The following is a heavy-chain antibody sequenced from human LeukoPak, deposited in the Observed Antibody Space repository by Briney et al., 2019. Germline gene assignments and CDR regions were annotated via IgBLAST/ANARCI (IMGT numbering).Heavy chain of an antibody. CDR2: INSDGSRT. D-gene: IGHD6-13*01. V-gene: IGHV3-74*01. CDR1: GFTFSSYW. CDR3: TTTRLADAFYFDY. J-gene: IGHJ4*02. Sequence: PGGTLRLSCAASGFTFSSYWMHWVRQAPGTGLVWVSRINSDGSRTTYADAVKGRFTVSRDNAKNTLYLQMNSLRAEDTAVYYCTTTRLADAFYFDYWGQGTLVTVSS.